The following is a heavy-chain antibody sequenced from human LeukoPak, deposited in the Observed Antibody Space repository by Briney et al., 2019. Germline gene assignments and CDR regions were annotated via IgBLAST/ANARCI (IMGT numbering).Heavy chain of an antibody. V-gene: IGHV4-4*02. CDR3: AREGGPYRPLDY. J-gene: IGHJ4*02. CDR1: GGSISNTNW. Sequence: GTLSLTCGVSGGSISNTNWWTWFRQPPGKGLEWIGEVNLQGSTNYNPSLKSRVAISVDKSENHTSLKLTSVTAADTAVYYCAREGGPYRPLDYSGQGTLVTVAS. CDR2: VNLQGST.